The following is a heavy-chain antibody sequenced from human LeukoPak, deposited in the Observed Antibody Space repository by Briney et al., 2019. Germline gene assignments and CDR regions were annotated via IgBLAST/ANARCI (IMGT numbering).Heavy chain of an antibody. Sequence: ASVKVSCKASGYTFTGYYMHWVRQAPGQGLEWMGWINPNSGGTNYAQKFQGRVTMTRDTSISTAYMELSRLRSDDTAVYYCARDMGDYYDSSGYYYRSRYFDYWGQGTLVTVSS. CDR3: ARDMGDYYDSSGYYYRSRYFDY. D-gene: IGHD3-22*01. V-gene: IGHV1-2*02. CDR2: INPNSGGT. J-gene: IGHJ4*02. CDR1: GYTFTGYY.